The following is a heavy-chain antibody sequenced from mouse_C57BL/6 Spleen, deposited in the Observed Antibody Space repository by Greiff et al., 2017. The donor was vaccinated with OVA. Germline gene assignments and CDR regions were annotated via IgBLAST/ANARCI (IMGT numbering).Heavy chain of an antibody. CDR2: IYPGDGDT. Sequence: QVQLKQSGAELVKPGASVKISCKASGYAFSSYWMNWVKQRPGKGLEWIGQIYPGDGDTNYNGKFKGKATLTADKSSSTASMQLSSLTSEDTAVYFCAREGTVGLGDYWGEGTSHTVSS. D-gene: IGHD1-1*01. J-gene: IGHJ4*01. CDR1: GYAFSSYW. CDR3: AREGTVGLGDY. V-gene: IGHV1-80*01.